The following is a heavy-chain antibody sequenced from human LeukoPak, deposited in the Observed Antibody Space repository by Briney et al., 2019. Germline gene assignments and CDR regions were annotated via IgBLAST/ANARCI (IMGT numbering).Heavy chain of an antibody. V-gene: IGHV4-59*01. J-gene: IGHJ6*03. D-gene: IGHD3-9*01. CDR3: ARGVATLTGSWGIGFYYYYMDV. CDR2: IYYSGST. CDR1: GGSISSYY. Sequence: PSETLSLTCTVSGGSISSYYWSWIRQPPGQGLEWIGYIYYSGSTNYNPSLKSRVTISVDTSKNQFSLKLSSVTAADTAVYYCARGVATLTGSWGIGFYYYYMDVWGKGTTVTVSS.